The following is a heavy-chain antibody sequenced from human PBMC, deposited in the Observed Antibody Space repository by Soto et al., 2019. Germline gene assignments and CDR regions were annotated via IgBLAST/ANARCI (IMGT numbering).Heavy chain of an antibody. D-gene: IGHD1-26*01. V-gene: IGHV4-4*02. CDR1: GGSISSSNW. CDR2: IYHSGSP. Sequence: QVQLQESGPGLVKPSGTLSLTCAVSGGSISSSNWWSWVRQPPGKGLEWIGEIYHSGSPNYNPSXESRVTISVDXXKXQXCLKLSSVTAADTAVYYCARGVVGAGFVSRYYGMDVWGQGPTVTVAS. CDR3: ARGVVGAGFVSRYYGMDV. J-gene: IGHJ6*02.